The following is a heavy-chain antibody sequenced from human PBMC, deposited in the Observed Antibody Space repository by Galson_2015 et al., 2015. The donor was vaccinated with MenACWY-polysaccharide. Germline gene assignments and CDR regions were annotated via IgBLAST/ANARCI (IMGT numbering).Heavy chain of an antibody. J-gene: IGHJ4*02. CDR2: IYHSGST. CDR3: ARVAPSNTMTTVYDY. CDR1: GGSISSSNW. D-gene: IGHD4-17*01. Sequence: ETLSLTCAVSGGSISSSNWWSWVRQPPGKGLEWIGEIYHSGSTNYNPSLKSRVTISVDKSKNQFSLKLSSVTAADTAVYYCARVAPSNTMTTVYDYWGQGTLVTVSS. V-gene: IGHV4-4*02.